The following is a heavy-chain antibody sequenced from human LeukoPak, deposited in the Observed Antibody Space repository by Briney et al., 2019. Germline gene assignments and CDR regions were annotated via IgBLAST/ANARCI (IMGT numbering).Heavy chain of an antibody. Sequence: GRSLRLSCAASGFTFDDYAMHWVRQAPGKGLEWVSDISWNSGSIGYADSVKGRFTISRDNAKNSLYLQMNSLRAEDTALYYCAKDTGGGYDSRPFDYWGQGTLVTVSS. CDR2: ISWNSGSI. D-gene: IGHD5-12*01. J-gene: IGHJ4*02. V-gene: IGHV3-9*01. CDR1: GFTFDDYA. CDR3: AKDTGGGYDSRPFDY.